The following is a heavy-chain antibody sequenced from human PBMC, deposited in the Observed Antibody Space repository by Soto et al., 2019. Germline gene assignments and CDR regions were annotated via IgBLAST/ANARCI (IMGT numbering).Heavy chain of an antibody. Sequence: GGSLRLSCAASRFAFSSYWMNWVRQVPGKGLEWVANTNEDGGETHYLDSVKGRVTISRDNAKNSLYLQMTSLSADDTAVYYCARGRGWNIVTIPAASDYWGQGTLVTVSS. CDR1: RFAFSSYW. CDR3: ARGRGWNIVTIPAASDY. D-gene: IGHD2-2*01. J-gene: IGHJ4*02. V-gene: IGHV3-7*01. CDR2: TNEDGGET.